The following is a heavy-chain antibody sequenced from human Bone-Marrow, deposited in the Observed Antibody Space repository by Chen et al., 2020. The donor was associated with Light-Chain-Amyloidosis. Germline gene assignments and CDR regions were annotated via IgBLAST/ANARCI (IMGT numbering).Heavy chain of an antibody. J-gene: IGHJ6*02. CDR1: GFTFSSYA. V-gene: IGHV3-23*01. CDR2: ISGSGGST. Sequence: EVQLSESGGGLVQPGGSLRLSCAASGFTFSSYAMSWVRQAPGKGLEWVSAISGSGGSTYYADSVKGRFTISRDNSKNTLYLQMNSLRAEDTAVYYCAKDLGSYYYDSSGYYPRYYYYYGMDVWGQGTTVTVSS. D-gene: IGHD3-22*01. CDR3: AKDLGSYYYDSSGYYPRYYYYYGMDV.